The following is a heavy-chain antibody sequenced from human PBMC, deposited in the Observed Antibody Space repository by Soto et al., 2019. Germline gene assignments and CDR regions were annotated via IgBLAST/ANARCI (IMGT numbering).Heavy chain of an antibody. V-gene: IGHV1-69*06. CDR2: IIPICGRT. CDR3: ASGYSSSWYLGYYGMDV. CDR1: GGTFSSYA. J-gene: IGHJ6*02. D-gene: IGHD6-13*01. Sequence: ASVKVSCKASGGTFSSYAISWVRQAPGQGLEWMGGIIPICGRTNYAQKFQGRVTMTADKSTSTAYMELSSLRSEDTAVYYCASGYSSSWYLGYYGMDVWGQGTTVTVSS.